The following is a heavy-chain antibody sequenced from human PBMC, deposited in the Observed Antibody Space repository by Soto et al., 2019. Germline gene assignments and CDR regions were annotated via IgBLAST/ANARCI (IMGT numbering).Heavy chain of an antibody. CDR1: GGSISSTNW. V-gene: IGHV4-4*03. CDR3: ARRTYDGLDV. Sequence: QVQLQESGPGLVKPPGTLSLTCAVFGGSISSTNWWTWVRQPPGKGLEWIGEIYHSGSTNYNPSLQSRVTRSVDKSKNQFSLKLSFVTAADTAVYYCARRTYDGLDVWGQGTTVTVSS. D-gene: IGHD3-3*01. J-gene: IGHJ6*02. CDR2: IYHSGST.